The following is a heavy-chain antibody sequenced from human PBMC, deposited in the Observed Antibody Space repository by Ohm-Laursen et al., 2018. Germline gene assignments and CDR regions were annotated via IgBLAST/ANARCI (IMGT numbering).Heavy chain of an antibody. D-gene: IGHD2-2*03. CDR2: ISSSSSYI. V-gene: IGHV3-21*01. CDR3: ARGGVGYCSSTSCYMAEYFQH. Sequence: SLRLSCAASEFTFSSYSMNWVRQAPGKGLEWVSSISSSSSYIYYADSVKGRFTISRDNAKNSLYLQMNSLRAEDTAVYYCARGGVGYCSSTSCYMAEYFQHWGQGTLVTVSS. J-gene: IGHJ1*01. CDR1: EFTFSSYS.